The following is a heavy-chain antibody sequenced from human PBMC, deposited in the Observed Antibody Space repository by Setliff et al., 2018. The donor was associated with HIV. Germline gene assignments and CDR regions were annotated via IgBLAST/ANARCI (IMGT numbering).Heavy chain of an antibody. Sequence: GGSLRLSCAASGFTFSSYSMNWVRQAPGKGLEWVSSISSSSSYIYYADSVKGRFTISRDNAKNTVYLQMNSLRADDTGFYYCARGDGGLDSWGQGTLVTVSS. D-gene: IGHD3-3*01. V-gene: IGHV3-21*01. J-gene: IGHJ4*02. CDR1: GFTFSSYS. CDR2: ISSSSSYI. CDR3: ARGDGGLDS.